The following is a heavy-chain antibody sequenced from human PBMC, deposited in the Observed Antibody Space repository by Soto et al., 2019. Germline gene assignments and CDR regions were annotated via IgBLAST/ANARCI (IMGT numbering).Heavy chain of an antibody. D-gene: IGHD2-21*02. CDR3: ASERLCGADCYFFDN. J-gene: IGHJ4*02. Sequence: GGSLRLSCAASGFSFSSYAMSWVRQAPGKGLEWVSSISDGGGSTNYADSVRGRFTIARDRSKNTLYLHMISLRAEDTAIYYCASERLCGADCYFFDNWGQGTRVTVPQ. CDR1: GFSFSSYA. CDR2: ISDGGGST. V-gene: IGHV3-23*01.